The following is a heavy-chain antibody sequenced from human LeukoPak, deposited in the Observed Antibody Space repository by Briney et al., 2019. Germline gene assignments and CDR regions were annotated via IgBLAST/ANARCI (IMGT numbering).Heavy chain of an antibody. CDR2: IRKDGSDK. V-gene: IGHV3-30*02. D-gene: IGHD7-27*01. CDR3: AKDSNWAFDY. Sequence: PGGSLRLSCGASGFTFSCYGMHWVRQAPGKGLEWVTYIRKDGSDKYYADSVKGRFTISRDSSKNMVYLQMTSLRAEDTALYYCAKDSNWAFDYWGQGTLVSVSS. J-gene: IGHJ4*02. CDR1: GFTFSCYG.